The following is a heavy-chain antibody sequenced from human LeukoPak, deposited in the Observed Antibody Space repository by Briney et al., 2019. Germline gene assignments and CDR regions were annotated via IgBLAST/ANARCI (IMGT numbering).Heavy chain of an antibody. D-gene: IGHD2-2*01. CDR1: SDSIYSSNYY. CDR3: AREVGYCSSTSCYEFDP. CDR2: IYYSGST. Sequence: SETLSLTCTVSSDSIYSSNYYWGWIRQPPGKGLEWIGSIYYSGSTYYNSSLKSRVTISVDTSKNQFSLKLSSLTAADTAVYYCAREVGYCSSTSCYEFDPWGQGTLVTVSS. V-gene: IGHV4-39*02. J-gene: IGHJ5*02.